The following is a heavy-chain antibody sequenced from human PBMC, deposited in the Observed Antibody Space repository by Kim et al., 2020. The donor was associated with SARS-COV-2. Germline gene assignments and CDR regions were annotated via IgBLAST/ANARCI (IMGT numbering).Heavy chain of an antibody. CDR2: INQDGSAY. V-gene: IGHV3-7*03. CDR3: ASDSVGSGWYGYYFGY. D-gene: IGHD6-19*01. J-gene: IGHJ4*02. Sequence: GGSLRLSCAASGFTFSNYCMSWVRRAPGKGLEWVANINQDGSAYYYVYSVKGRFTISRDNAKNSLYLQMNSLRVEETAVYYCASDSVGSGWYGYYFGYWGRGTLVAVSS. CDR1: GFTFSNYC.